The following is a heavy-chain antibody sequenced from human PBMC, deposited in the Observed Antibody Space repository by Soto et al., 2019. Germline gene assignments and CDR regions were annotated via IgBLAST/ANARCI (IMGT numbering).Heavy chain of an antibody. CDR3: ARVIGIAAAGFGWFDP. V-gene: IGHV1-69*01. Sequence: QVQLVQSGAEVKKPGSSVKVSCKASGGTFSSYAISWVRQAPGQGLEWMGGIIPIFGTANYAQKCQGRVTITADESTSTAYMELSSLRSEDTAVYYCARVIGIAAAGFGWFDPWGQGTLVTVSS. J-gene: IGHJ5*02. CDR1: GGTFSSYA. D-gene: IGHD6-13*01. CDR2: IIPIFGTA.